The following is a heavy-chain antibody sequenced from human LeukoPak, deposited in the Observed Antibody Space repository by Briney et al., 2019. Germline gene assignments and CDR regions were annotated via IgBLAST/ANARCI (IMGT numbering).Heavy chain of an antibody. D-gene: IGHD1-26*01. V-gene: IGHV3-66*01. CDR2: IYSGGST. Sequence: GGSLRLSRAASGFTVSSNYMSWVRQAPGKGLEWVSVIYSGGSTYYADSVKGRFTISRDNSKDTLYLQMNSLRAEDTAVYYCARSGGWDSRGWFDPWGQGTLVTVSS. CDR1: GFTVSSNY. J-gene: IGHJ5*02. CDR3: ARSGGWDSRGWFDP.